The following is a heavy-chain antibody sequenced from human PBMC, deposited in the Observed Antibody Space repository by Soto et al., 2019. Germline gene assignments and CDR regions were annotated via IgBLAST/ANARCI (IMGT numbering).Heavy chain of an antibody. V-gene: IGHV3-11*06. D-gene: IGHD5-18*01. J-gene: IGHJ6*02. CDR2: ISGSGAYT. CDR3: ARSSGWRLVVGYKYGLDV. CDR1: GFIFSDY. Sequence: QVQLVESGGGLVKPGGTLRLSCTGSGFIFSDYMTWIRQAPGKGLEWVSYISGSGAYTKYADSVRGRFTISRDNAKNSPWLEINLLRAEDTAVYYCARSSGWRLVVGYKYGLDVWGQGTTVIVSS.